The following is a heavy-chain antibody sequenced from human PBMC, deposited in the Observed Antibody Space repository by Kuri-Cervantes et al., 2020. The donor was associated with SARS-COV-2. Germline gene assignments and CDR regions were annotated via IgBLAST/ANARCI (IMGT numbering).Heavy chain of an antibody. CDR2: IGPSNTYI. CDR3: GRDNCSRASCFSRPLDY. CDR1: GFTFNTYN. V-gene: IGHV3-21*01. Sequence: GESLKISCTASGFTFNTYNMKWVRQAPGKGLEWVSGIGPSNTYIYYADSLRGRFTLSRNNARKSLFRQMNSLRAEDTTVYWGGRDNCSRASCFSRPLDYWGQGTLVTVSS. D-gene: IGHD2-2*01. J-gene: IGHJ4*02.